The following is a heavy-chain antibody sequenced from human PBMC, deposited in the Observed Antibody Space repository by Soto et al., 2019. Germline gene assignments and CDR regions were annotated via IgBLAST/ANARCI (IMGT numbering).Heavy chain of an antibody. Sequence: QVQLVQSGAEVKKPGSSVKVSCKASGGTFSSYAISWVRQAPGQGLEWMGGFNPIFETANYAQKFQGRVTITADESTKTAYMELSSLRSEDTAVYYCTRGITLIRGVIPPGYYYGMDVWGQGTTVAVSS. CDR2: FNPIFETA. D-gene: IGHD3-10*01. CDR1: GGTFSSYA. J-gene: IGHJ6*02. CDR3: TRGITLIRGVIPPGYYYGMDV. V-gene: IGHV1-69*01.